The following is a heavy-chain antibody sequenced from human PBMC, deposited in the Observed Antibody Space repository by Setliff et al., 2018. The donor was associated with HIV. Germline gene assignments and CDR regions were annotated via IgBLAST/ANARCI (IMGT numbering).Heavy chain of an antibody. CDR2: IYPYDSDT. CDR3: ARRPYYDWWSGHQAFDS. CDR1: GYSFTTYW. D-gene: IGHD3-3*01. J-gene: IGHJ3*02. Sequence: PGESLTISCKGSGYSFTTYWIGWVRQMPGKGLEWMGIIYPYDSDTRYSPSFQGQVTISADKSISTAYVQWSGLKASDTAMYYCARRPYYDWWSGHQAFDSWGQGTMVTVSS. V-gene: IGHV5-51*01.